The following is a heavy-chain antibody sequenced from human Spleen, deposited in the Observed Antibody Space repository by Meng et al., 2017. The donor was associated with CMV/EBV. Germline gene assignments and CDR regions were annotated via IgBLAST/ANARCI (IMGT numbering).Heavy chain of an antibody. V-gene: IGHV4-38-2*02. CDR3: VRVATSYDFWSDYPTNHFYYFDY. D-gene: IGHD3-3*01. Sequence: SETLSLTCTVSGYSISSGYYWGWIRQPPGKGLEWIGGIYHSGSTYYNPSLKSRVTISVDTSKNQFSLKLISVTAADTAVYYCVRVATSYDFWSDYPTNHFYYFDYWGQGTLVTVSS. CDR2: IYHSGST. CDR1: GYSISSGYY. J-gene: IGHJ4*02.